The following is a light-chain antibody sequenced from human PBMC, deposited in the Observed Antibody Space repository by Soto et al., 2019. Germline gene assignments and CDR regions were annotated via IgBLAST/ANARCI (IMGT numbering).Light chain of an antibody. CDR3: QQYHTYYT. Sequence: DIPMTQSPSTLSASVGDRVTITCRASQSISNWLAWYQQKPGKAPKLLIYDASSLESGVPSRFSGSGSGTEFTLTISSLQPDDFATYFCQQYHTYYTFGQGTKLEIK. CDR1: QSISNW. J-gene: IGKJ2*01. CDR2: DAS. V-gene: IGKV1-5*01.